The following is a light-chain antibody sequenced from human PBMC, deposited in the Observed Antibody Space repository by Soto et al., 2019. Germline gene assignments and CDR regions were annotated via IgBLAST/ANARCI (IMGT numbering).Light chain of an antibody. Sequence: DIQMTQSPSSLSASVGDRVTITCQASQDISNYLNWYQQKPGKAPKLLIYDASNLETGVPSRFSGSGSGTDFTFTISSLQPDDIATYYCQQYDNLPFGFGPGTKVDIK. V-gene: IGKV1-33*01. CDR1: QDISNY. CDR3: QQYDNLPFG. J-gene: IGKJ3*01. CDR2: DAS.